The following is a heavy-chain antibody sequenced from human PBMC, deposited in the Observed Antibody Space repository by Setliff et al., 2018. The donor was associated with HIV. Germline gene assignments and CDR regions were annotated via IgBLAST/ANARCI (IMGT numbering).Heavy chain of an antibody. D-gene: IGHD3-3*01. CDR2: IYYSGNT. CDR1: GGSIGSGTYY. Sequence: SETLSLTCSVSGGSIGSGTYYWGWIRQPPGKGLEWIGTIYYSGNTYYRPSLKSRVTISVDTSTNQFSLRLNSVTAADTAVYFCARQSGYTRGWDIFGLVAGSFDIWGQGTMVTVS. CDR3: ARQSGYTRGWDIFGLVAGSFDI. J-gene: IGHJ3*02. V-gene: IGHV4-39*01.